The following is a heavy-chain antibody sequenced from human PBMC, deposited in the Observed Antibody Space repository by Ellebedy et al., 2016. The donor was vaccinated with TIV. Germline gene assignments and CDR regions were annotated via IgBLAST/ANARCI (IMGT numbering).Heavy chain of an antibody. V-gene: IGHV1-69*13. CDR2: IIPIFGTA. CDR1: GGTFSSHS. CDR3: ARGGAVARRNYYYYYGMDV. J-gene: IGHJ6*02. D-gene: IGHD6-19*01. Sequence: SVKVSXXASGGTFSSHSISWVRQAPGQGLEWMGGIIPIFGTANYAQKFQGRVTITADESTRTAYMELSSLRSEDTAVYYCARGGAVARRNYYYYYGMDVWGQGTTVTVSS.